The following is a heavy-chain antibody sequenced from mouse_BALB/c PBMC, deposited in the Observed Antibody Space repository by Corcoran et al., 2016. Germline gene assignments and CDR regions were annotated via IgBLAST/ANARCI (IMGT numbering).Heavy chain of an antibody. CDR3: ARYGNYRYFDV. CDR2: INTHSGVP. Sequence: QIQLVQSGPELKKPGETVRISCKASGYTFTTAGMQWVQKMPGKGLKWIGWINTHSGVPKYAEDFKGRFAFSLETSASTAYLQISNLKNEDTATYFCARYGNYRYFDVWGAGTTVTVSS. V-gene: IGHV9-4*02. CDR1: GYTFTTAG. D-gene: IGHD2-1*01. J-gene: IGHJ1*01.